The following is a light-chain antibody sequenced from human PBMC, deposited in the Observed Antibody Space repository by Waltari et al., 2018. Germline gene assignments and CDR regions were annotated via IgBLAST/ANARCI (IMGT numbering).Light chain of an antibody. CDR3: LQHNSFPYT. CDR2: GAS. V-gene: IGKV3-15*01. CDR1: QSISSN. J-gene: IGKJ2*01. Sequence: EIVMTQSPATLSVSPGERATLSCRASQSISSNLAWYQHKPGQPPRLLVYGASTRATGFPARFSGSGSGTEFTLTISSLQPEDFATYFCLQHNSFPYTFGQGTKLEI.